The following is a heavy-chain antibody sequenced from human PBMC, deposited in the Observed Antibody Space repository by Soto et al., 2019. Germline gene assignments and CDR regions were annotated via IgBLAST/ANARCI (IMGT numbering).Heavy chain of an antibody. D-gene: IGHD3-9*01. CDR3: ARYQRSERALPFFDS. CDR1: GFTFSNYE. Sequence: PGGSLRLSCAASGFTFSNYEMNWVRQAPGEGLEWVSYINSDGTTIYYADSVKGRFTVSRDNAKNSLYLQMNSLRAEDTAVYYCARYQRSERALPFFDSWGQGTLVTVSS. J-gene: IGHJ4*02. CDR2: INSDGTTI. V-gene: IGHV3-48*03.